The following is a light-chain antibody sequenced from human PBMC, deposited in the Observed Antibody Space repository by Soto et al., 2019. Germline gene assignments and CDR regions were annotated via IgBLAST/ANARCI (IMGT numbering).Light chain of an antibody. V-gene: IGKV3-15*01. Sequence: EIVLTQSPGTLSLSPGERATLSFRSSQSVSSSYLALYEQKPGQAPRLLIYGASTRATGIPARFSGSGSGTEFTLTISSLQSEDFAVYYCQQYNNWPQTLGQGTKVDIK. J-gene: IGKJ1*01. CDR1: QSVSSSY. CDR3: QQYNNWPQT. CDR2: GAS.